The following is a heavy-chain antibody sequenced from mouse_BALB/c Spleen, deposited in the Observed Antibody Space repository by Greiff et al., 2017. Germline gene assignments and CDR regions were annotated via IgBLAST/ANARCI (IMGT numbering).Heavy chain of an antibody. D-gene: IGHD2-14*01. CDR1: GFTFSSYG. V-gene: IGHV5-6*02. J-gene: IGHJ4*01. CDR3: ARREVREAMDY. Sequence: EVMLVESGGDLVKPGGSLKLSCAASGFTFSSYGMSWVRQTPDKRLEWVATISSGGSYTYYPDSVKGRFTISRDNAKNTLYLQMSSLKSEDTAMYYCARREVREAMDYWGQGTSVTVSS. CDR2: ISSGGSYT.